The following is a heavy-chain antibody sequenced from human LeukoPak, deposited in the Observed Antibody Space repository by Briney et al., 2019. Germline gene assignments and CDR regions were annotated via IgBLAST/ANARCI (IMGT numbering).Heavy chain of an antibody. V-gene: IGHV4-39*07. CDR2: IYYSGST. Sequence: SETLSLTCAVSGGSISSSYWWSWIRQPPGKGLEWIGSIYYSGSTYYNPSLKSRVTISVDTSKNQFSLKLSSVTAADTAVYYCARDLYNWNNWFDPWGQGTLVTVSS. CDR1: GGSISSSYW. D-gene: IGHD1-20*01. J-gene: IGHJ5*02. CDR3: ARDLYNWNNWFDP.